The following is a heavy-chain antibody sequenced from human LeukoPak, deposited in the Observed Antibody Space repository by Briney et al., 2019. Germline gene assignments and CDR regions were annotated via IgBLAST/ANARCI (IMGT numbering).Heavy chain of an antibody. Sequence: GASVQVSCRASRYRFTSYGIRWVGQAPGQGLEWMGSISAYNGNTNYAQKLQGRVTMTTDTSTSTAYMELRSLRSDDTAVYYCARGGDGDILTGLVFDYWGQGTLVTVSS. CDR1: RYRFTSYG. D-gene: IGHD3-9*01. V-gene: IGHV1-18*01. CDR3: ARGGDGDILTGLVFDY. J-gene: IGHJ4*02. CDR2: ISAYNGNT.